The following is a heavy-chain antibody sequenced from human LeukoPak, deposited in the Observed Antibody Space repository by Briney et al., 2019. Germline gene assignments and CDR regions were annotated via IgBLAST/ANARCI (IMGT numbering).Heavy chain of an antibody. Sequence: PGGSLRLSCAASGFTFSSAWMSWVRQAPGKGLEWVANIKQDGSEKYYVDSVKGRFTISRGNAKNSLYLQMNSLRAEDTAVYYCARPGKVGAHDYWGQGTLVTVSS. V-gene: IGHV3-7*05. CDR2: IKQDGSEK. CDR1: GFTFSSAW. J-gene: IGHJ4*02. D-gene: IGHD1-26*01. CDR3: ARPGKVGAHDY.